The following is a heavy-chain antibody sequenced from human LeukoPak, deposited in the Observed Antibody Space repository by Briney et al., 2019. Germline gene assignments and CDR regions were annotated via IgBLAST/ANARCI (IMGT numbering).Heavy chain of an antibody. CDR2: MREDGGQE. CDR1: GLTFRNYG. V-gene: IGHV3-7*03. Sequence: GGSLRLSCVGFGLTFRNYGMNWVRQAPGTGLAWVAGMREDGGQEYYVDSVRGRFTISRDSAKNSLYLQMNSLRVEDTAVYYCVRALSSSSPYWGQGALVTVSS. J-gene: IGHJ4*02. D-gene: IGHD6-6*01. CDR3: VRALSSSSPY.